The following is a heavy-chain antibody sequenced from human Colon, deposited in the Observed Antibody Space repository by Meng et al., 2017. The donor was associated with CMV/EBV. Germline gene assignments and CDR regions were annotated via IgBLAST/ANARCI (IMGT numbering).Heavy chain of an antibody. CDR2: IFPDDSET. D-gene: IGHD1-14*01. J-gene: IGHJ6*02. CDR1: GYSFATVW. CDR3: AALTTGYYSGMDV. V-gene: IGHV5-51*01. Sequence: GGSLRLSCKASGYSFATVWIAWVRQMPGKGLEWMGMIFPDDSETKYGPSFQGQVTISVDKSITTAYVQWSSLKASDSAMYYCAALTTGYYSGMDVWGQGTTVTVSS.